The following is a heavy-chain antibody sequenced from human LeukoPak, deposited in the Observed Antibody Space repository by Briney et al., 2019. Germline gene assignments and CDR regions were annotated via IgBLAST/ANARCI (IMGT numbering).Heavy chain of an antibody. D-gene: IGHD1-1*01. CDR3: ARCTTGRTFGSLREIKRSREIDY. CDR1: GFTFSSYA. V-gene: IGHV3-21*01. CDR2: ISSSSSNI. Sequence: GGSLRLSCAASGFTFSSYAMSSVRQAPGNGLEWVSSISSSSSNIYYADSVKGRFTISRDNAKNSLYLQMNSLRVEDTAVYYCARCTTGRTFGSLREIKRSREIDYWGQGTLVTVSS. J-gene: IGHJ4*02.